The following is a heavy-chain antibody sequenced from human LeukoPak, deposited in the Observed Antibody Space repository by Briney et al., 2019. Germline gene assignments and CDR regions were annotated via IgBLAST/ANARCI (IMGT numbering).Heavy chain of an antibody. CDR1: GFTFSSYA. CDR3: AKARFGVLTRWDY. J-gene: IGHJ4*02. V-gene: IGHV3-23*01. Sequence: PGGSLRLPCAASGFTFSSYAMSWVRQAPGKGLDWVSVISGGGGSTYYADSVKGRFTISRDNSKSTLYLQMNSLRAEDTAIYYCAKARFGVLTRWDYWGQGTLVTVSS. CDR2: ISGGGGST. D-gene: IGHD3-3*01.